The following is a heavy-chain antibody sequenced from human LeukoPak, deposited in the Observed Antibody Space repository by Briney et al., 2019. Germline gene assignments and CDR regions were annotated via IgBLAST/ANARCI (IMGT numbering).Heavy chain of an antibody. D-gene: IGHD3-3*01. CDR1: GFTFNFYG. CDR2: ISSSSSYI. CDR3: ARDWSGYSTSYYGMDV. Sequence: PGGSLRLSCATSGFTFNFYGMSWVRQAPGKGLEWVSSISSSSSYIYYADSVEGRFTISRDNAKNSLYLQMNSLRAEDTAVYYCARDWSGYSTSYYGMDVWGQGTTVTVSS. V-gene: IGHV3-21*01. J-gene: IGHJ6*02.